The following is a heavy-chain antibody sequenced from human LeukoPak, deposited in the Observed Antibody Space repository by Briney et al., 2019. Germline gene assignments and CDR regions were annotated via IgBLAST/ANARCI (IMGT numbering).Heavy chain of an antibody. D-gene: IGHD2-2*01. CDR1: GYSFTSYW. CDR3: ARQRAIVVVPAAISP. V-gene: IGHV5-10-1*01. Sequence: GESLQISCQGSGYSFTSYWISWVRQMPGKGLEWMGRIDPSDSYTNYSPSFQGHVTISADKSISTAYLQWSSLKASDTAMYYCARQRAIVVVPAAISPWGQGTLVTVSS. J-gene: IGHJ5*02. CDR2: IDPSDSYT.